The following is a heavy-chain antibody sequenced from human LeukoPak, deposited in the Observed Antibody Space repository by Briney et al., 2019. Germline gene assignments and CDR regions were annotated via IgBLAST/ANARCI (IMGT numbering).Heavy chain of an antibody. Sequence: SETLSLTCTVSGGSISHYYWSWIRQSPGKGLEWIGYIYYSGTTNYNPSLKSRVTISVDTSRNQFSLQLRSVSAADTAVYYCAREDPQTTVPEGMDVWGQGTTVIVSS. CDR2: IYYSGTT. CDR1: GGSISHYY. D-gene: IGHD4-17*01. J-gene: IGHJ6*02. CDR3: AREDPQTTVPEGMDV. V-gene: IGHV4-59*01.